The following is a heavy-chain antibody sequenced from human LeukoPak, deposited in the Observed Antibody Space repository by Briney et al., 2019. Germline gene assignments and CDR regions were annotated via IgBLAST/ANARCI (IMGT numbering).Heavy chain of an antibody. V-gene: IGHV3-20*04. CDR1: GFTFDDYG. CDR3: ARGYYDSSGYYGFDY. D-gene: IGHD3-22*01. Sequence: GGSLRLSCAASGFTFDDYGMSWVRQAPGKGLEWVSGINWNGGSTGYADSVKGRFTISRDNAKNSLYLQMNSLRAEDTALYYCARGYYDSSGYYGFDYWGQGTLVTVSS. CDR2: INWNGGST. J-gene: IGHJ4*02.